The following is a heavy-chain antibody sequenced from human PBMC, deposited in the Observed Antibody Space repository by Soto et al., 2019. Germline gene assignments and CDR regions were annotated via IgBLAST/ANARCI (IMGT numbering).Heavy chain of an antibody. CDR1: GFTFSSYG. V-gene: IGHV3-30*18. D-gene: IGHD3-10*01. CDR3: AKLTYGSGSLFDY. J-gene: IGHJ4*02. Sequence: QVQLVESGGGVVQPGRSLRLSCAASGFTFSSYGMHWVRQAPGKGLEWVAVISYDGSNKYYADSVKGRFTISRDNSKNTLYLQMNSLRDEDTAVYYCAKLTYGSGSLFDYWGQGTLVTVSS. CDR2: ISYDGSNK.